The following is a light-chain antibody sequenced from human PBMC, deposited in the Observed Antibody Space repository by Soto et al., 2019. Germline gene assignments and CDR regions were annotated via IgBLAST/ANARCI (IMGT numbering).Light chain of an antibody. CDR3: QHYNCYAEA. CDR2: AAS. CDR1: QSISSY. V-gene: IGKV1-39*01. Sequence: IEVTQTKSSLSASVGDRVTISCRASQSISSYLNWYQQKPGKAPKLLIYAASSLQSGVPSRFSGSGSGTEFTLTISSLQPDDFATYYCQHYNCYAEAFGQGAKL. J-gene: IGKJ1*01.